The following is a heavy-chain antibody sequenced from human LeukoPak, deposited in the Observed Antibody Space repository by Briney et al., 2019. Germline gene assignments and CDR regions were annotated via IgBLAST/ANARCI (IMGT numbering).Heavy chain of an antibody. CDR3: ARSALLMKRVGEVTALDD. CDR2: ISPSSTI. Sequence: GGSLSLSCAASGFTFSTYEINWVRQAPGKGLEWISYISPSSTIYYADSVKGRFTIARDNAKNSVYLEMNSLRAGDTAVYYCARSALLMKRVGEVTALDDWGQGTLVTVSS. CDR1: GFTFSTYE. D-gene: IGHD1-26*01. J-gene: IGHJ4*02. V-gene: IGHV3-48*03.